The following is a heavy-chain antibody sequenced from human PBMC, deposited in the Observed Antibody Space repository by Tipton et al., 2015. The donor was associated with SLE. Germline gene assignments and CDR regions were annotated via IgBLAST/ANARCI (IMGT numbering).Heavy chain of an antibody. CDR1: GFTFGDYA. CDR2: IDWNSDNI. D-gene: IGHD2-8*01. CDR3: GRDKGAVYYFDH. Sequence: SLRLSCAASGFTFGDYAMHWVRQAPGKGLEWVSGIDWNSDNIDYADSVKGRFTISRDNAKNSLYLQMNGLRTEDTALYYCGRDKGAVYYFDHWGQGTLVTVSP. J-gene: IGHJ4*02. V-gene: IGHV3-9*01.